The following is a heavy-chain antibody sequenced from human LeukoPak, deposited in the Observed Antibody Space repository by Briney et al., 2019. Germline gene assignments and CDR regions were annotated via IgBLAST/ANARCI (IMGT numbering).Heavy chain of an antibody. D-gene: IGHD3-22*01. J-gene: IGHJ1*01. Sequence: SETLSLTCTVSGYSISSGYYWGWIRQPPGKGLEWIGSIYHSGSTYYNPSLKSRVTISVDTSKNQFSLKLSSVTAADTAVYYCARERHDSSGYRFQHWGQGTLVTVSS. CDR3: ARERHDSSGYRFQH. CDR2: IYHSGST. V-gene: IGHV4-38-2*02. CDR1: GYSISSGYY.